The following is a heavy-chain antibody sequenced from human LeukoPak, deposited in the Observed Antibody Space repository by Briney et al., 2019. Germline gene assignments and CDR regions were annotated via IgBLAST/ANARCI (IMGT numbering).Heavy chain of an antibody. J-gene: IGHJ5*02. CDR2: INPNSCGT. Sequence: GASVKVSCKASGYTFTGYYMHWVRQAPGQGLEWMGWINPNSCGTNYAQKFQGRVTMTRDTSISTAYMELSRLRSDDTAVYYCARVSSSWKKSCSGFDPWGQGNLVTVSS. D-gene: IGHD6-13*01. CDR3: ARVSSSWKKSCSGFDP. V-gene: IGHV1-2*02. CDR1: GYTFTGYY.